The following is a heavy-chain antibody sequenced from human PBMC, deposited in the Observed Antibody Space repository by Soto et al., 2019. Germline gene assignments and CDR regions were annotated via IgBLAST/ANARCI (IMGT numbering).Heavy chain of an antibody. CDR3: ARGTGDSGYDYFDY. V-gene: IGHV4-59*01. D-gene: IGHD5-12*01. CDR2: IYYSGST. Sequence: SETLSLTCTVSGGSISSYYWSWIRQPPGKGLEWIGYIYYSGSTNYNPSLKSRVTISVDTSKNQFSLKLSSVTAADTAVYYCARGTGDSGYDYFDYWGQGTLVTVSS. J-gene: IGHJ4*02. CDR1: GGSISSYY.